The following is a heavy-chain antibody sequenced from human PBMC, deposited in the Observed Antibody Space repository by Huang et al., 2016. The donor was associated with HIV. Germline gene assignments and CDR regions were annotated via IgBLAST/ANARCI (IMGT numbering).Heavy chain of an antibody. CDR2: ISYDGSKK. CDR3: GRDPYSSGWGASGYLDY. CDR1: GFTFSSDA. J-gene: IGHJ4*02. Sequence: QVQLVESGGGVVQPGRSLRLSCAASGFTFSSDAMHGVRQAPGKGLEWVGIISYDGSKKTYADSVKGRFTISRDNSKNTLYLQMDSLRADDTAVYYCGRDPYSSGWGASGYLDYWGLGTLVTVSP. D-gene: IGHD6-19*01. V-gene: IGHV3-30*01.